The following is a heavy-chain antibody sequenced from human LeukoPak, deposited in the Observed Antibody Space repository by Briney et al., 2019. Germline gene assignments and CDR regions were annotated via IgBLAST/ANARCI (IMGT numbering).Heavy chain of an antibody. V-gene: IGHV3-23*01. CDR2: ISGSGGST. CDR3: AKAADGYNYRNWFDP. CDR1: GFTFSSYA. J-gene: IGHJ5*02. Sequence: GGSLRLSCAASGFTFSSYAMSWVRQAPGKGLEWVSAISGSGGSTYYADSVKGRFTISRDNSKNTLYLQMNSPRAEDTAVYYCAKAADGYNYRNWFDPWGQGTLVTVSS. D-gene: IGHD5-24*01.